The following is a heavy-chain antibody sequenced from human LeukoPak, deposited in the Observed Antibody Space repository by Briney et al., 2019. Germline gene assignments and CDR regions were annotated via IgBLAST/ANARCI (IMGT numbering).Heavy chain of an antibody. V-gene: IGHV4-30-2*01. CDR2: IYHSGST. CDR3: ARDFSHYYGSGSRSAGFDP. D-gene: IGHD3-10*01. J-gene: IGHJ5*02. Sequence: SQTLSLTCAVSGGSISSGGYSWSWIRQPPGKGLEWIGYIYHSGSTYYNPSLKSQVTISVDRSKNQFSLKLSSVTAADTAVYYCARDFSHYYGSGSRSAGFDPWGQGILVTVSS. CDR1: GGSISSGGYS.